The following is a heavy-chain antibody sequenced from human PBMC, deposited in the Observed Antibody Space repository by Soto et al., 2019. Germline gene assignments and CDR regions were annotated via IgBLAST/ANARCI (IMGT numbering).Heavy chain of an antibody. CDR3: ARHEPSYTYGMTV. D-gene: IGHD4-4*01. V-gene: IGHV3-7*01. J-gene: IGHJ6*02. Sequence: GSLRLSCATSGFAFNSYWMSWVRQAPGKGLEWVANIKGDGSDKYYVDSVKGRFTISRDNARSSLYLQMNSLRAEDTAMYYCARHEPSYTYGMTVWGQGTTVTVSS. CDR2: IKGDGSDK. CDR1: GFAFNSYW.